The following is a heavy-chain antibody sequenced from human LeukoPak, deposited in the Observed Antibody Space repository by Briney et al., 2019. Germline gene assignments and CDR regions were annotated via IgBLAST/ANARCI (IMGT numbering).Heavy chain of an antibody. D-gene: IGHD3-3*01. J-gene: IGHJ6*02. CDR2: ISWNSGSI. CDR3: AKDKGAKGYDFWSGYYYYYYGMDV. Sequence: GGSLRLSCAASGFTFSNYWMHWVRQAPGKGLEWVSGISWNSGSIGYADSVKGRFTISRDNAKNSLYLQMNSLRAEDTALYYCAKDKGAKGYDFWSGYYYYYYGMDVWGQGTTVTVSS. CDR1: GFTFSNYW. V-gene: IGHV3-9*01.